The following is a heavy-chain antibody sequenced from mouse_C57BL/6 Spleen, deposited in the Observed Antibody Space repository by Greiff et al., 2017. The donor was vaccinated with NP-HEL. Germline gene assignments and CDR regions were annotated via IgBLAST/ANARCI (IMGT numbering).Heavy chain of an antibody. V-gene: IGHV1-42*01. D-gene: IGHD1-1*01. CDR3: ARPYYYGSSYWFAY. J-gene: IGHJ3*01. CDR1: GYSFTGYY. Sequence: EVQLQESGPELVKPGASVKISCKASGYSFTGYYMNWVKQSPEKSLEWIGEINPSTGGTTYNQKFKAKATLTVDKSSSTAYMQLKSLTSEDSAVYYCARPYYYGSSYWFAYWGQGTLVTVSA. CDR2: INPSTGGT.